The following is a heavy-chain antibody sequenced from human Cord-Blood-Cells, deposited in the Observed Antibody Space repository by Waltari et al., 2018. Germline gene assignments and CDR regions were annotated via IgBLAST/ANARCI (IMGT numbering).Heavy chain of an antibody. CDR3: ARAGYDSSGYYFDY. CDR2: ISYDGSNK. D-gene: IGHD3-22*01. V-gene: IGHV3-30*04. Sequence: QVQLVESGGGVVQPGRSLRLSCAASGFTFSSYAMHWVLQAPGKGLEWVAVISYDGSNKYYADSVKGRFTISRDNSKNTLYLQMNSLRAEDTAVYYCARAGYDSSGYYFDYWGQGTLVTVSS. J-gene: IGHJ4*02. CDR1: GFTFSSYA.